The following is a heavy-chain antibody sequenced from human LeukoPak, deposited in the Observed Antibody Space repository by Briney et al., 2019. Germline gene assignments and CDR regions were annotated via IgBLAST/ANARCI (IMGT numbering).Heavy chain of an antibody. D-gene: IGHD6-19*01. J-gene: IGHJ4*02. V-gene: IGHV4-4*07. CDR3: ARRDISSGWSFDY. CDR2: IHTSGST. CDR1: GGSISNYH. Sequence: PSETLSLTCTVSGGSISNYHWSWIRQPAGNGLEGIGQIHTSGSTNYNPPLKSRVTMSIDTPENQLSLTIRSVTAADTAVYYCARRDISSGWSFDYWGQGTLVTVSS.